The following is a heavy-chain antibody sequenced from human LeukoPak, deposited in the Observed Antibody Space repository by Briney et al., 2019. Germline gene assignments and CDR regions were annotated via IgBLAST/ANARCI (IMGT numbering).Heavy chain of an antibody. CDR2: IYYSGST. Sequence: SETLSLTCTVSGGSISSGGYYWSWIRQHPGKGLEWIGYIYYSGSTYYNPSLKSRVTKSVDTSKNQFSLKLSSVTAADTAVYYCASATSIFGRRWFDPWGQGTLVTVSS. CDR3: ASATSIFGRRWFDP. CDR1: GGSISSGGYY. D-gene: IGHD3-9*01. V-gene: IGHV4-31*03. J-gene: IGHJ5*02.